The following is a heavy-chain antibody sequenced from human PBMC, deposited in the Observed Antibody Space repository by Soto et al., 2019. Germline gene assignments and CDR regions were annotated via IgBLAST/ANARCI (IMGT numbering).Heavy chain of an antibody. Sequence: GGSLRLSCAASGFTFDDYTMHWVRQAPGKGLEWVSLISWDGGSTYYADSVKGRFTTSRDNSKNSLYLQMNSLRTEDTALYYCAKVGPPYYYYGMDVWGQGTTVTVSS. V-gene: IGHV3-43*01. CDR2: ISWDGGST. CDR3: AKVGPPYYYYGMDV. CDR1: GFTFDDYT. J-gene: IGHJ6*02.